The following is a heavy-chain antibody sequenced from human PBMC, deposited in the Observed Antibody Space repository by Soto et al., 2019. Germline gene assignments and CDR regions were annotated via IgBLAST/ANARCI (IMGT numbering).Heavy chain of an antibody. CDR3: ARGISTTRYYYYYGMDV. Sequence: GASLKVPCTGSGCTLTSYYLHWGRKAPGQGPVWVGIINPSGGITNDAQKFQDRVTMTSETSTRTVYMELSSMRSEDTAVYYCARGISTTRYYYYYGMDVWGQGTTVTVSS. J-gene: IGHJ6*02. D-gene: IGHD2-2*01. CDR1: GCTLTSYY. CDR2: INPSGGIT. V-gene: IGHV1-46*01.